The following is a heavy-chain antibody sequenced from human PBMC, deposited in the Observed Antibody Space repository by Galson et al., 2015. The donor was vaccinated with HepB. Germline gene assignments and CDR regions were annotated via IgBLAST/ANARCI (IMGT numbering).Heavy chain of an antibody. J-gene: IGHJ4*02. Sequence: CAISGDSVSSHSAAWNWIRQSPSRGLEWLGRTYYRSKWYNDYAVSVKSRITINPDTSKNQFSLQLNSVTPEDTAVYYCARDQYSSGCFDYWGQGTLVTVAS. V-gene: IGHV6-1*01. D-gene: IGHD6-19*01. CDR1: GDSVSSHSAA. CDR2: TYYRSKWYN. CDR3: ARDQYSSGCFDY.